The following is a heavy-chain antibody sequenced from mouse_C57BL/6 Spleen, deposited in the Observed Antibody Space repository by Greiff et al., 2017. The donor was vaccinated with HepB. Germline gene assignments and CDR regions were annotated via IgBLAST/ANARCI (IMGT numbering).Heavy chain of an antibody. V-gene: IGHV1-15*01. CDR1: GYTFTDYE. CDR2: IDPETGGT. CDR3: TRGGRGWYFDV. Sequence: VQLQQSGAELVRPGASVTLSCKASGYTFTDYEMHWVKQTPVHGLEWIGAIDPETGGTAYNQKFKGKAILTADKSSSTAYMELRSLTSEDSAVYYCTRGGRGWYFDVWCTGTTVTVSS. J-gene: IGHJ1*03. D-gene: IGHD3-3*01.